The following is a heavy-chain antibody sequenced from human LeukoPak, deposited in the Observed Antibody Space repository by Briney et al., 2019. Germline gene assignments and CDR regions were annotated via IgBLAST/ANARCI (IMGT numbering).Heavy chain of an antibody. CDR1: GFTLSSYG. Sequence: PGGSLRLSCAASGFTLSSYGMHWVRQAPGKGPEWVAFIRYDGSNKYYADSVKGRFTISRDNSKNTLYLQMNSLRAEDTAVYYCARDQLGPFDYWGQGTLVTVSS. CDR3: ARDQLGPFDY. J-gene: IGHJ4*02. CDR2: IRYDGSNK. V-gene: IGHV3-30*02. D-gene: IGHD7-27*01.